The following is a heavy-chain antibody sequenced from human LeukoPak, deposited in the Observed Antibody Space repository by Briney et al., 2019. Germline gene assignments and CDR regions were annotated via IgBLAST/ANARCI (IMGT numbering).Heavy chain of an antibody. J-gene: IGHJ5*01. V-gene: IGHV5-51*01. CDR3: ARQEYCSGGSCYTWFDS. CDR2: IYPADSDI. CDR1: GYSFTNSW. Sequence: GESLKISCKGSGYSFTNSWIGWVRLMPGKGLEWVGIIYPADSDIRYSPSFQGQDTISADKSINTAYLQWSSLKASDTAMYYCARQEYCSGGSCYTWFDSWGQGTLVTVSS. D-gene: IGHD2-15*01.